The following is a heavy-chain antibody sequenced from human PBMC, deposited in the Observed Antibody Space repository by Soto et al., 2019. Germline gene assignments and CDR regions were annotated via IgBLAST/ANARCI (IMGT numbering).Heavy chain of an antibody. Sequence: QVQLVESGGGVVQPGGSLRLSCAASGFTFGSHGMHWVGQAPGKGLEWVAVIGSEGRRDSYADSVKGRFTISRDNGQNTLYLQMNSLRAEDTAVYYCARDDDYGDNGLDYWGQGTLVTVSS. V-gene: IGHV3-33*01. J-gene: IGHJ4*02. CDR1: GFTFGSHG. CDR3: ARDDDYGDNGLDY. CDR2: IGSEGRRD. D-gene: IGHD4-17*01.